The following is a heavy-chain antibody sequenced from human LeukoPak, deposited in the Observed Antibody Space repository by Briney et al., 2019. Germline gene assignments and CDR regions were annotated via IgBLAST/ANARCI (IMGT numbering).Heavy chain of an antibody. V-gene: IGHV3-30*02. Sequence: GGSLRLSCAASGFTFSSYGMHWVRQAPGKGLEWVAFIRYDGSNKYYADSVKGRFTISRDNSKNTLYLQMNSLRAEDTAVYYCARGRIAGITMVRGVPSFQYWGQGTLVTVSS. CDR2: IRYDGSNK. J-gene: IGHJ4*02. CDR3: ARGRIAGITMVRGVPSFQY. D-gene: IGHD3-10*01. CDR1: GFTFSSYG.